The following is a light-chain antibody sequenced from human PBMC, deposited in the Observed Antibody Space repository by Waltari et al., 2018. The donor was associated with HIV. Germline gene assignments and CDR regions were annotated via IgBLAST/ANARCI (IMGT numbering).Light chain of an antibody. Sequence: AIQMTQSPSSLSASVGDKVTITCRASQGVKSDLGWYQQRPGKAPNLLIYAVSSLQTGVPSRFSGSGSGTTFTLTSSSLQPEDFATYYCLQDYNYPPTFGQGTKV. CDR2: AVS. CDR1: QGVKSD. V-gene: IGKV1-6*01. CDR3: LQDYNYPPT. J-gene: IGKJ1*01.